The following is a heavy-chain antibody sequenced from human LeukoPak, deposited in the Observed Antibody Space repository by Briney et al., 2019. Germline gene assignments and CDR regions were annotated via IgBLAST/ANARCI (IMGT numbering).Heavy chain of an antibody. CDR2: IYPGDSDT. V-gene: IGHV5-51*01. CDR3: ARQGTTVTYYYHGMDV. Sequence: GESLKISCKGSGYSFTSYWIGWVRQMPGKGLEWMGIIYPGDSDTRYSPSFQGQVTISADKSISTAYLQWSSLKASDTAMYYCARQGTTVTYYYHGMDVWGQGTTVTVSS. J-gene: IGHJ6*02. D-gene: IGHD4-17*01. CDR1: GYSFTSYW.